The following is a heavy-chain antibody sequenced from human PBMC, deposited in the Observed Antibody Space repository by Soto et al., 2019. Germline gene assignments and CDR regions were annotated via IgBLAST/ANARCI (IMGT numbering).Heavy chain of an antibody. D-gene: IGHD3-10*01. Sequence: GASVKVSCKASGYTFTAYYIHWVRQAPGQGLEWMGWIHPNNGGTNYAQKFQGRVTMTRDTSSSTAYMELSRLRSDDTAVYYCAKDGSYYYGSGSYPTPPDYWGQGTLVTVSS. CDR2: IHPNNGGT. V-gene: IGHV1-2*02. CDR3: AKDGSYYYGSGSYPTPPDY. CDR1: GYTFTAYY. J-gene: IGHJ4*02.